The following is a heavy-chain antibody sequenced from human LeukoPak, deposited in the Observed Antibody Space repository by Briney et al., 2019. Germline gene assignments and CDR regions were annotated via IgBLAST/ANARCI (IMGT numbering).Heavy chain of an antibody. D-gene: IGHD6-19*01. CDR2: ISSSNSYI. V-gene: IGHV3-21*01. CDR1: GFTFSSYS. Sequence: GGSLRLSCAASGFTFSSYSMNWVRQAPGKGLEWVSSISSSNSYIYYADSVKGRFTISRDNAKNSLYLQMNSLRAEDTAVYYCARDMYSSGLYYYYGMDVWGQGTTVTVSS. CDR3: ARDMYSSGLYYYYGMDV. J-gene: IGHJ6*02.